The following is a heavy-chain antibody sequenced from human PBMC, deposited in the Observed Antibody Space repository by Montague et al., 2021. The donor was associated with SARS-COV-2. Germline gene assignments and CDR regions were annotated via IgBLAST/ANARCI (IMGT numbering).Heavy chain of an antibody. CDR2: ISGSSGTI. Sequence: SLRLSCAATGFTFSTCSMTWVRQAPGKGLEWISYISGSSGTIHYADSVKGRFTISRDNARDSLSLQMNSLRADDTATYYCARHDSWSDYLMRTLYGMDVWGQGTLVTVSS. D-gene: IGHD3-3*01. CDR3: ARHDSWSDYLMRTLYGMDV. CDR1: GFTFSTCS. V-gene: IGHV3-48*04. J-gene: IGHJ4*02.